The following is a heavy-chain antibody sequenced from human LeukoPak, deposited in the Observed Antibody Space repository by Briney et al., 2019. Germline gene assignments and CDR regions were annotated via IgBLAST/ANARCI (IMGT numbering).Heavy chain of an antibody. CDR3: AREGDGYSSGWYEGTDY. J-gene: IGHJ4*02. D-gene: IGHD6-19*01. CDR2: ISYDGSKK. Sequence: GGSLRLSCAASEFTLSSCGMHWVRLAPGKGLEWVAGISYDGSKKYYADSVKGRFTISRDNSKNTLYLQMNSLRAEDTAVYYCAREGDGYSSGWYEGTDYWGQGTLVTVSS. V-gene: IGHV3-30*03. CDR1: EFTLSSCG.